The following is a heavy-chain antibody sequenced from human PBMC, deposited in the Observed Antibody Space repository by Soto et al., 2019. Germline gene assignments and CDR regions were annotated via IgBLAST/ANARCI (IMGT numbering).Heavy chain of an antibody. CDR2: IIPIFGTA. D-gene: IGHD6-19*01. CDR1: GGTFSSYA. Sequence: ASVKVSCKASGGTFSSYAISWVRQAPGQGLEWMGGIIPIFGTANYAQKFQGRVPITGDESTSTAYMELSSLRSEDTAVYYCARDAAVAGRWVFWFDPWGQGTLVTVSS. CDR3: ARDAAVAGRWVFWFDP. V-gene: IGHV1-69*13. J-gene: IGHJ5*02.